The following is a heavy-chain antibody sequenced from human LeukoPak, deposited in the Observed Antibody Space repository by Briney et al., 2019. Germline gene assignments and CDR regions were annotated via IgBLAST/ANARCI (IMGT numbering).Heavy chain of an antibody. D-gene: IGHD4-11*01. J-gene: IGHJ5*02. CDR1: GYTFTGYY. V-gene: IGHV1-2*02. Sequence: ASVKVSCKASGYTFTGYYMHWVRQAPGQGLEWMGWINPNSGGTNYAQKFQGRVTMTRDTSISTAYMELSRLRSDDTAVYYCARVVYSNRHNWFDPWGQGTLVTVSS. CDR3: ARVVYSNRHNWFDP. CDR2: INPNSGGT.